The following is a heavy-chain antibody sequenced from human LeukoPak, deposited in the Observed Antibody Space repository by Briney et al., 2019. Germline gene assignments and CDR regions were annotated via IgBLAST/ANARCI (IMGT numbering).Heavy chain of an antibody. V-gene: IGHV4-39*07. CDR3: ARQTIETTLGRVPDYFDP. D-gene: IGHD1-26*01. CDR1: GVSISSGHYY. J-gene: IGHJ5*02. Sequence: PSETLSLTCTVSGVSISSGHYYWAWIRRPPGKGLECIASVHYSGDTYFDPSFNGRVTLSVDTSKNQFSLRLTSVTAADTAVYYCARQTIETTLGRVPDYFDPWGQGTPVTVSS. CDR2: VHYSGDT.